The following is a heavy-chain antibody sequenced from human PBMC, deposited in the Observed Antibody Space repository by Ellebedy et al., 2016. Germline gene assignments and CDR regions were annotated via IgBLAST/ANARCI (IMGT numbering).Heavy chain of an antibody. CDR1: AYSISSGNY. V-gene: IGHV4-38-2*02. CDR2: VYHSGST. J-gene: IGHJ6*03. Sequence: SETLSLXXTVSAYSISSGNYWAWIRQPPGKGLEWIGTVYHSGSTFYNPSLKSRVTISADTSKKQFSLSLSSVTAADTAAYYCARYSLLWFGGFKRYYHYYMDVWGKGTTVTVSS. CDR3: ARYSLLWFGGFKRYYHYYMDV. D-gene: IGHD3-10*01.